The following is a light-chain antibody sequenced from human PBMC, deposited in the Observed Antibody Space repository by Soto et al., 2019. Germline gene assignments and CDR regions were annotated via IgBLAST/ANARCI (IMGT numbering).Light chain of an antibody. CDR3: QQSYNPHKYT. Sequence: DFRLTQSPSSLSASVGDRVTISFRASQSISNYLNWYQHKPGKPPRLLIYGASSLQSGVPSSFSGSGSWTDFTLPITSLKTEDLANYYCQQSYNPHKYTFGQGTKVDIK. J-gene: IGKJ2*01. V-gene: IGKV1-39*01. CDR2: GAS. CDR1: QSISNY.